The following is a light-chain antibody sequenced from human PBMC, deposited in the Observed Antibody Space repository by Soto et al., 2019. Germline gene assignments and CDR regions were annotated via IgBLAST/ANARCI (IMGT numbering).Light chain of an antibody. Sequence: DIQITQSPSPRSASLAHTFTITCRASQSNNNGLAWYQQKPGKAPTILIYEESMFKNGVPSRFSGTGCGTEFSLTISSLRPDDFATDYCQQYNDYSAWTFGQGTKVDIK. CDR2: EES. V-gene: IGKV1-5*03. CDR3: QQYNDYSAWT. CDR1: QSNNNG. J-gene: IGKJ1*01.